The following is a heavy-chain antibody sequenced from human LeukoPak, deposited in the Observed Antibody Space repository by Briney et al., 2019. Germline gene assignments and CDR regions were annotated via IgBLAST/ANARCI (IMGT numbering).Heavy chain of an antibody. CDR2: ISYDGSNK. CDR1: GFTFSSYG. J-gene: IGHJ4*02. Sequence: GGSLRLSCAASGFTFSSYGMHWVRQAPGKGLEWVAVISYDGSNKYYADSVKGRFTISRDNSKNTLYLQMNSLGAEDTAVYYCAKGRTYYYDSSGYYDLGDWGQGTLVTVSS. V-gene: IGHV3-30*18. CDR3: AKGRTYYYDSSGYYDLGD. D-gene: IGHD3-22*01.